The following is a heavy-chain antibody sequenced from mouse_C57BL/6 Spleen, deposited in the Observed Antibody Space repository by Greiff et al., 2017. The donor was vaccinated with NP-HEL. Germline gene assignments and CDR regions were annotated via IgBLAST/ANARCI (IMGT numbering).Heavy chain of an antibody. V-gene: IGHV1-64*01. CDR1: GYTFTSYW. D-gene: IGHD2-1*01. Sequence: QVQLQQPGAELVKLGASVKLSCKASGYTFTSYWMHWVKQRPGQGLEWIGMIHPNSGSTNYNEKFKSKATLTVDKSSSTAYMQLSSLTSEDSAVYYCARKGDYGNFTWFAYWGQGTLVTVSA. CDR2: IHPNSGST. CDR3: ARKGDYGNFTWFAY. J-gene: IGHJ3*01.